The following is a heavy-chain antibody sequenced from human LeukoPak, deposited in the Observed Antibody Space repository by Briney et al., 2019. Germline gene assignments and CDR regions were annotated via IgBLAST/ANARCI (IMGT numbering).Heavy chain of an antibody. Sequence: SETLSLTCTVSGGSISSEDFYWSWIRQPPGKGLEWIGYIYYSGNTYYNPSLKSRVSISVGTSKNQFSLKLSSMTAADTAVYYCSRVLWDNYYMDVWGKGTTVTVSS. CDR2: IYYSGNT. CDR1: GGSISSEDFY. J-gene: IGHJ6*03. D-gene: IGHD1-26*01. V-gene: IGHV4-30-4*08. CDR3: SRVLWDNYYMDV.